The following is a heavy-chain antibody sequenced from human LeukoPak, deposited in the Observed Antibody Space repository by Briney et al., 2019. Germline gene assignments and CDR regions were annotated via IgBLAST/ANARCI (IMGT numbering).Heavy chain of an antibody. J-gene: IGHJ4*02. CDR2: ISYDGSNK. V-gene: IGHV3-30*03. D-gene: IGHD3-3*01. CDR1: GFTFSSYG. Sequence: GRSLRLSCAASGFTFSSYGMHWVRQAPGKGPEWVAVISYDGSNKYYADSVKGRFTISRDNSKNTLYLQMNSLRAEDTAVYYCARGITPLDGFDYWGQGTLVTVSS. CDR3: ARGITPLDGFDY.